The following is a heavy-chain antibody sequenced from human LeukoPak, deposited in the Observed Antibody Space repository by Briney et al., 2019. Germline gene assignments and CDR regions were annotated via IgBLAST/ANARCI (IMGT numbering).Heavy chain of an antibody. CDR1: GGSISDSSYH. CDR3: AREVASSVHY. Sequence: SETLSLTCTVSGGSISDSSYHWGWIRQPPGKGLEWIGSIYYSGTTYYRPSLKSRVTISVDTSKNQFSLKLTSVTAADTAVYCCAREVASSVHYWGQGTLVTVSS. J-gene: IGHJ4*02. V-gene: IGHV4-39*01. D-gene: IGHD3-10*01. CDR2: IYYSGTT.